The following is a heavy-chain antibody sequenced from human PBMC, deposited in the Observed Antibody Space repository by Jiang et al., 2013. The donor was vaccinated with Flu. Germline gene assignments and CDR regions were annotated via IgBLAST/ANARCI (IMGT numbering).Heavy chain of an antibody. CDR1: GYTFTGDY. CDR3: ARDLDIVVVPAAIDY. Sequence: GAEVKKPGASVKVSCKASGYTFTGDYMHWVRQAPGQGLEWMGWINPKSGGTNYAQKFQGRVTMTRDASISTAYMELSRLTFDDTAIYYCARDLDIVVVPAAIDYWGQGTLVAVSS. CDR2: INPKSGGT. D-gene: IGHD2-2*03. V-gene: IGHV1-2*02. J-gene: IGHJ4*02.